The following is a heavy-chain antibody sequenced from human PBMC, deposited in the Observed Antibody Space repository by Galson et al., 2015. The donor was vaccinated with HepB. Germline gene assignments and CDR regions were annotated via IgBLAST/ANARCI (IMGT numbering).Heavy chain of an antibody. Sequence: SVKVSCKASGFTFTSSAVQWVRQARGQRLEWIGWIVVGSGNTNYAQKFQERVTITRDMSTSTAYMELSSLRSEDTAVYYCAADRSGSSSPGVYWGQGTPVTVSS. CDR1: GFTFTSSA. CDR3: AADRSGSSSPGVY. J-gene: IGHJ4*02. V-gene: IGHV1-58*01. D-gene: IGHD1-26*01. CDR2: IVVGSGNT.